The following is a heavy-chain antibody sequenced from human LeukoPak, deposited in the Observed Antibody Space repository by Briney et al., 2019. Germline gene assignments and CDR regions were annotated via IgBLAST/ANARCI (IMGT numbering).Heavy chain of an antibody. J-gene: IGHJ4*02. Sequence: SGTLSLTCTVSGGSISSYYWSWIRQPPGKGLEWIGYIYYSGSTNYNPSLKSRVTISVDTSKNQFSLKLSSVTATDTAVYYCARGPYDSSGYYPDYWGQGTLVTVSS. CDR3: ARGPYDSSGYYPDY. CDR2: IYYSGST. CDR1: GGSISSYY. V-gene: IGHV4-59*01. D-gene: IGHD3-22*01.